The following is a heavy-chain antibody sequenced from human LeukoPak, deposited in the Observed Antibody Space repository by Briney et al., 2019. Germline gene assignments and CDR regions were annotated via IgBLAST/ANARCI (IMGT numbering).Heavy chain of an antibody. Sequence: GGSLRLSCAASGFTFSDYYMSWIRQAPGKGLEWVSYISSSGSTIYYADSVKGRFTISRDNAKNSLYLQMNSLRAEDTAVYYCVRALSHYYDSSGYYYYWGQGTLVTVSS. CDR1: GFTFSDYY. D-gene: IGHD3-22*01. CDR3: VRALSHYYDSSGYYYY. V-gene: IGHV3-11*01. J-gene: IGHJ4*02. CDR2: ISSSGSTI.